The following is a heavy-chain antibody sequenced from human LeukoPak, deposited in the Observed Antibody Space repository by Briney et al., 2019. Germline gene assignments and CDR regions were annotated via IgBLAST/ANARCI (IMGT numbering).Heavy chain of an antibody. CDR3: ARDERYDFWSGYLYYFDY. CDR2: IYYSGST. CDR1: GGSFSGYY. J-gene: IGHJ4*02. V-gene: IGHV4-34*01. Sequence: PSETLSLTCAVYGGSFSGYYWSWIRQPPGKGLEWIGSIYYSGSTYYNPSLKSRVTISVDTSKNQFSLKLSSVTAADTAVYYCARDERYDFWSGYLYYFDYWGQGTLVTVSS. D-gene: IGHD3-3*01.